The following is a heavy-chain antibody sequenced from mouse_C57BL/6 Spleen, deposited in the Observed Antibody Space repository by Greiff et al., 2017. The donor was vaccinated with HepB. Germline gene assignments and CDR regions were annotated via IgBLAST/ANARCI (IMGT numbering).Heavy chain of an antibody. V-gene: IGHV1-82*01. CDR2: IYPGDGDT. CDR1: GYAFSSSW. Sequence: QVQLKESGPELVKPGASVKISCKASGYAFSSSWMNWVKQRPGKGLEWIGRIYPGDGDTNYNGKFKGKATLTADKSSSTAYMQLSSLTSEDSAVYFGARGDGSSPAWFAYWGQGTLVTVSA. CDR3: ARGDGSSPAWFAY. D-gene: IGHD1-1*01. J-gene: IGHJ3*01.